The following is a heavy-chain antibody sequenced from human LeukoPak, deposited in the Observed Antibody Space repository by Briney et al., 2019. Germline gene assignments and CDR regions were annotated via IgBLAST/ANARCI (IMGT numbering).Heavy chain of an antibody. D-gene: IGHD6-19*01. V-gene: IGHV3-21*01. CDR1: GFTFSSYS. CDR2: ISSSSSYI. J-gene: IGHJ4*02. CDR3: ARERDRLEVAGSEFDY. Sequence: GGSLRLSCAASGFTFSSYSMNWVRQAPGKGLEWVSSISSSSSYIYYADSVKGRFTISRDNAKNSLYLQMNSLRAEDTAVYYCARERDRLEVAGSEFDYWGQGTLVTVSS.